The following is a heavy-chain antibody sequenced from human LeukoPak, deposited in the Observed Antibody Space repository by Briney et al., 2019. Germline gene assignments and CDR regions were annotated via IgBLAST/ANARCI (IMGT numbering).Heavy chain of an antibody. V-gene: IGHV3-74*01. CDR2: INPDGSIT. CDR3: ARGRPNVKRGNWFDP. CDR1: GFTLRNFW. Sequence: GGSLRLSCADSGFTLRNFWVHWVRQPPGKGLVWVSRINPDGSITNYADSVKGRFTISRDNAKNTLYLQMNSLRAEDTAVYYCARGRPNVKRGNWFDPWGQGTLVTVSS. D-gene: IGHD3-10*01. J-gene: IGHJ5*02.